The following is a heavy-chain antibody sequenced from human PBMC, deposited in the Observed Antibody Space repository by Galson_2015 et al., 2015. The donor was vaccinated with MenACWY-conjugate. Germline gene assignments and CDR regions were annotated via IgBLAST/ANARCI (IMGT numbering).Heavy chain of an antibody. Sequence: SLRLSCAASGFTFSRYSMHWVRQAPGKGLEWVAGVWGDGGKNFYADSVKGRFTISRDNSKSALYLQMDSLRAEDTAVYYCAKAVGAYPPLTGKLSSWLDPWGQGTLVTVSS. D-gene: IGHD3-9*01. CDR3: AKAVGAYPPLTGKLSSWLDP. J-gene: IGHJ5*02. V-gene: IGHV3-33*06. CDR1: GFTFSRYS. CDR2: VWGDGGKN.